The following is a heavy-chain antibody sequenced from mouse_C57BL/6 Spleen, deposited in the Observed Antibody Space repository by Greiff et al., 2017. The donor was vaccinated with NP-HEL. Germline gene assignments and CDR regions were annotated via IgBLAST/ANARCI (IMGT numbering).Heavy chain of an antibody. CDR1: GFTFSDYG. J-gene: IGHJ2*01. Sequence: EVQGVESGGGLVKPGGSLKLSCAASGFTFSDYGMHWVRQAPEQGLEWVAYLSSGSSTIYSADTVKGRFTISKDNAKNTLLLKMTSLRSEDTAMCYRARIGLGPFDYWGKGTTLTVSS. V-gene: IGHV5-17*01. CDR3: ARIGLGPFDY. CDR2: LSSGSSTI. D-gene: IGHD4-1*01.